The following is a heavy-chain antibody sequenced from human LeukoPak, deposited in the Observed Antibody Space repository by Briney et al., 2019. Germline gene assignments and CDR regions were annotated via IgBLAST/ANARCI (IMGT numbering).Heavy chain of an antibody. J-gene: IGHJ6*03. Sequence: SETLSLTCAVYGGSFSVYYWSWIRQPPGKGLDWIGEINHSGSTNYNPSLKSRVTISVDTSKNQFSLKLSSVTAADTAVYYCARPGDCSSTSCSGYMDVWGKGPRSPSP. V-gene: IGHV4-34*01. CDR2: INHSGST. CDR1: GGSFSVYY. D-gene: IGHD2-2*01. CDR3: ARPGDCSSTSCSGYMDV.